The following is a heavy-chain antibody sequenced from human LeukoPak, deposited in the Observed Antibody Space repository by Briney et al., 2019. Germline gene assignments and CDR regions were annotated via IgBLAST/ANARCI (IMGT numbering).Heavy chain of an antibody. J-gene: IGHJ4*02. D-gene: IGHD2-15*01. Sequence: GGSLRLSCAASGFTFSTYSLNWVRQAPGKGLEWVSLISSSSSYIYYADSVKGRFTISRDNAKNSLYLQMNSLRAEDTAVYYCARGGELLSGFDYWGQGTLVTVSS. V-gene: IGHV3-21*01. CDR3: ARGGELLSGFDY. CDR2: ISSSSSYI. CDR1: GFTFSTYS.